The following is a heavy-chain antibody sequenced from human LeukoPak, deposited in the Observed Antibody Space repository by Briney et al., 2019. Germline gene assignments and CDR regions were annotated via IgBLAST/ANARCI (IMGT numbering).Heavy chain of an antibody. V-gene: IGHV4-38-2*02. D-gene: IGHD4-17*01. CDR1: GYSISSGYY. J-gene: IGHJ4*02. CDR2: IYHSGST. CDR3: ARDSVDTVTLDY. Sequence: SETLSLTCTVSGYSISSGYYWGWIRQPPGKGLEWIGSIYHSGSTYYNPSLKSRVTISVDTSKNQFSLKLSSVTAADTAVYYCARDSVDTVTLDYWGQGTLVTVSS.